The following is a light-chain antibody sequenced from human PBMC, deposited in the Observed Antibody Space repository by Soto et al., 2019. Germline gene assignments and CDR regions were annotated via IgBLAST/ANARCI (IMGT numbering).Light chain of an antibody. J-gene: IGKJ1*01. CDR2: GAS. CDR3: QQYGTSPRT. CDR1: QSVTINY. Sequence: EIVLTQSPGTLSLSPGERATLSCRASQSVTINYLAWYQQKPGQAHRLLIYGASSRPTGVPDRFSGSGSGTDFTLTISRLEPEDFAVCYCQQYGTSPRTFGQGTKVEVQ. V-gene: IGKV3-20*01.